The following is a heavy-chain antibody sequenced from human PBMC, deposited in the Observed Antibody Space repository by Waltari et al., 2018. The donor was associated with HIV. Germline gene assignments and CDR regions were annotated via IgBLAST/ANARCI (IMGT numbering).Heavy chain of an antibody. Sequence: EVQLLESGGASVQPIRSLRLSFMAYWCSVGGSTMSCFPQAPGKGLEWVGFIRSKAYGGTTEYAESVKGRFTISRDDSKSIAYLQMNSLKTEDTAVYYCTSHDILTGYSYWYFDLWGRGTLVTVSS. V-gene: IGHV3-49*03. CDR3: TSHDILTGYSYWYFDL. D-gene: IGHD3-9*01. J-gene: IGHJ2*01. CDR2: IRSKAYGGTT. CDR1: WCSVGGST.